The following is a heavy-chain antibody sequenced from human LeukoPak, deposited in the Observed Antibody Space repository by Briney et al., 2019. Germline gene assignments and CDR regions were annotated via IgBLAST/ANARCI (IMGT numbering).Heavy chain of an antibody. J-gene: IGHJ5*02. CDR1: GFSLSTSGVG. V-gene: IGHV2-5*01. CDR2: IYWNDDK. D-gene: IGHD3-10*01. Sequence: SGPTLVKPAQTLTLTCTFSGFSLSTSGVGVGWIRQPPGKALEWLAVIYWNDDKRYSPVLKSRLTITKDTSKNQVVLTMTNMDPVDTATYYCAHRGDITMVRGVSPIRGWFDPWGQGTLVTVSS. CDR3: AHRGDITMVRGVSPIRGWFDP.